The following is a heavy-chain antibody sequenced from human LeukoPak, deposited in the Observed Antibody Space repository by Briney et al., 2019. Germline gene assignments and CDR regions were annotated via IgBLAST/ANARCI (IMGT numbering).Heavy chain of an antibody. J-gene: IGHJ3*02. V-gene: IGHV3-21*01. Sequence: GGSLRLSCVASGFFLSSYTMNWVRQAPGKGLEWVSSISSGSTYIYYADSVKGRFTVSRDNAKNSLYLQVNSLGAEDTAVYYCARDPVLLWFGESWNAFDIWGQGTMVTVSS. CDR3: ARDPVLLWFGESWNAFDI. CDR1: GFFLSSYT. CDR2: ISSGSTYI. D-gene: IGHD3-10*01.